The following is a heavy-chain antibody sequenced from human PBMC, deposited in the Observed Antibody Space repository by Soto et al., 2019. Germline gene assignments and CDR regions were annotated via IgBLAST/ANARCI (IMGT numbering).Heavy chain of an antibody. CDR2: IWYDGGNK. CDR3: PRYYLSRGSKNYYYYGMDV. V-gene: IGHV3-33*01. J-gene: IGHJ6*02. D-gene: IGHD3-10*01. Sequence: GGSLRLSCAASGFTFSSYGMHWVRQAPGKGLDWVAVIWYDGGNKYYAGSVKGRFTISRDNSKNTLSLQMNSLRAEGTAVYYCPRYYLSRGSKNYYYYGMDVWGQGTTVTV. CDR1: GFTFSSYG.